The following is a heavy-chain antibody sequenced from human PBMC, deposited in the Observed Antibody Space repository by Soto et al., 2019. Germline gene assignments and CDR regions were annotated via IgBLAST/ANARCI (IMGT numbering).Heavy chain of an antibody. CDR1: GFTFNDFE. CDR2: IDGSGTTK. Sequence: EVQLLESGGGLVQPGGSLRLSCGVSGFTFNDFEMNWVRQAPGKGLEWLAYIDGSGTTKKYADSVRGRFTISRDNPNNSLFLQMSILSAAATAIYYCARGFGRFNYWGQGTLVSVSS. V-gene: IGHV3-48*03. CDR3: ARGFGRFNY. J-gene: IGHJ4*02. D-gene: IGHD3-10*01.